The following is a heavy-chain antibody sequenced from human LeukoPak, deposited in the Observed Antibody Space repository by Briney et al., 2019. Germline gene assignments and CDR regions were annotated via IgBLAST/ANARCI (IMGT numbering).Heavy chain of an antibody. Sequence: GGSLRLSCVVSGFTFRNYGMNWVRQAPGKGLEWVSYISSSSSTIYYADSVKGRFTTSRDNANNSLDLQMNSLRAEDTAVYYCARMRRDLAKGDYFYYYYMDVWGKGTTVIVSS. D-gene: IGHD3-16*01. V-gene: IGHV3-48*04. CDR3: ARMRRDLAKGDYFYYYYMDV. CDR2: ISSSSSTI. CDR1: GFTFRNYG. J-gene: IGHJ6*03.